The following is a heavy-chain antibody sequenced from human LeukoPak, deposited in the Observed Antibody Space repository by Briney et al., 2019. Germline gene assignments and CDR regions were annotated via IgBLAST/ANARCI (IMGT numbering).Heavy chain of an antibody. CDR3: ARDRIAAAGTAAVYYYYYMDV. Sequence: ASVKVSCKASGYTFTSYYMHWVRQAPGQGLEWMGIINPSGGSTSYAQKFQGRVTMTRDMSTSTVYMELSSLRSEDTAVYYCARDRIAAAGTAAVYYYYYMDVWGKGTTVTVSS. CDR1: GYTFTSYY. D-gene: IGHD6-13*01. V-gene: IGHV1-46*01. J-gene: IGHJ6*03. CDR2: INPSGGST.